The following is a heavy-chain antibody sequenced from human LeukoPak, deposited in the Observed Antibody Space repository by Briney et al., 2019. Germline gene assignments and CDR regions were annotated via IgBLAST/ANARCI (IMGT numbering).Heavy chain of an antibody. CDR3: ARRWNYGRNYYIDV. J-gene: IGHJ6*03. CDR2: INDSGRA. V-gene: IGHV4-34*01. D-gene: IGHD1-7*01. CDR1: GGSFSNYY. Sequence: SETLTLTCAVYGGSFSNYYWSWIRQPPGKGLEWIGEINDSGRANYNPSLMSRVTVSVDTSKNQFSLRLTSVTATDTAVYYCARRWNYGRNYYIDVWGNGATVSVSS.